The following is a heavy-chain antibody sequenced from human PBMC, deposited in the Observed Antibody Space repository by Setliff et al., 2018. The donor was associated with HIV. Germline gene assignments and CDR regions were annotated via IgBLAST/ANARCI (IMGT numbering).Heavy chain of an antibody. Sequence: SETLSLTCTVSGGSASNSRYYWAWIRQPPGKGLEYIGSIHYNEKTYYNPSLKSRVTISIDTSKNQFSQNLTSVTAADTAVYYCASRVYYYDSNNFLREEGFDPWGQGTLVTVSS. CDR1: GGSASNSRYY. CDR2: IHYNEKT. D-gene: IGHD3-22*01. V-gene: IGHV4-39*01. CDR3: ASRVYYYDSNNFLREEGFDP. J-gene: IGHJ5*02.